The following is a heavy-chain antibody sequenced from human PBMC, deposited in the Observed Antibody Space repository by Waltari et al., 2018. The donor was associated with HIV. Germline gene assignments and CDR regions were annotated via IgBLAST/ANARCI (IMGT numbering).Heavy chain of an antibody. CDR1: GASISSGGYY. CDR3: ARRRDYDNSGHYYYFDY. J-gene: IGHJ4*02. V-gene: IGHV4-31*03. D-gene: IGHD3-22*01. CDR2: IYYSGST. Sequence: QVQLQESGPGLVKPSQTLSLTCTVSGASISSGGYYWSWIRQPHGKGLEWIGYIYYSGSTYYNPSLKSRVTISVDTSKNQFSLKMTSVTAADTAVYYCARRRDYDNSGHYYYFDYWGQGALVTVSS.